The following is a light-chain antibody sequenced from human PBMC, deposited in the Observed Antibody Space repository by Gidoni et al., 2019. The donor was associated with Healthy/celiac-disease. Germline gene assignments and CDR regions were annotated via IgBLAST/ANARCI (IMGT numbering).Light chain of an antibody. J-gene: IGKJ2*01. CDR3: QQYYSTMYT. CDR1: QSVLYSSNNKNY. V-gene: IGKV4-1*01. CDR2: WAS. Sequence: DIVMTQSPDSLAVSLGERDTINCKSSQSVLYSSNNKNYLALYQQKPGQPPKLLIYWASTRESGVPDRFSGSGSGTDFTLTISSLQAEDVAVYYCQQYYSTMYTFGQGTKLEIK.